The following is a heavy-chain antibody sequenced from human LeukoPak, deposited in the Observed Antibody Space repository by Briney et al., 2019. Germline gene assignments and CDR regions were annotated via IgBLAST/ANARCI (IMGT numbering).Heavy chain of an antibody. D-gene: IGHD3-3*01. V-gene: IGHV4-59*11. CDR2: VSDDGRT. CDR1: GGSISSHY. CDR3: AREGPYDFWFTFNI. Sequence: SETLSLTRTVSGGSISSHYWNWIRQPPGKRLEWIGYVSDDGRTHFNPSLESRATISVDTSKNQFSLKLTSVTAADTALYYCAREGPYDFWFTFNIWGQGTMVTVSS. J-gene: IGHJ3*02.